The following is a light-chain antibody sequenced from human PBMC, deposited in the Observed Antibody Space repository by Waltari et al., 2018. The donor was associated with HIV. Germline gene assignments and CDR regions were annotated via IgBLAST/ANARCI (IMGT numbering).Light chain of an antibody. V-gene: IGLV2-11*01. CDR2: DVT. Sequence: QSALTQPRSVSGSPGQTVHISCTGTSSDVGGYNYVSWYQQHPNKAPKLMIYDVTKRPSGVPDRFSGSKSDNTASLTISGLQAEDEADYYCCSYAGTYTVFGGGTNLSVL. CDR1: SSDVGGYNY. CDR3: CSYAGTYTV. J-gene: IGLJ2*01.